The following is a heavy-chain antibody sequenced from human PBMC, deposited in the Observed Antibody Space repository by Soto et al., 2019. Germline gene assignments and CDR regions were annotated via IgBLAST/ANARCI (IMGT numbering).Heavy chain of an antibody. CDR2: IYHSGST. J-gene: IGHJ4*02. D-gene: IGHD3-22*01. CDR3: ARAYYDSSGYRSHFDY. Sequence: SETLSLTCAVSGGSISRGGYSWSWIRQPPGKGLEWIGYIYHSGSTYYNPSLKSRVTISVDRSKNQFSLKLSSVTAADTAVYYCARAYYDSSGYRSHFDYWGQGTLVTVSS. CDR1: GGSISRGGYS. V-gene: IGHV4-30-2*01.